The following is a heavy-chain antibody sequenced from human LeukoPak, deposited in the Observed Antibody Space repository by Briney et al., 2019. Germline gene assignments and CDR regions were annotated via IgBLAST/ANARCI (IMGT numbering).Heavy chain of an antibody. CDR2: ISGSGGST. CDR3: AKVTRITYYFDY. V-gene: IGHV3-23*01. CDR1: GFTFSSYA. Sequence: GGSLRLSCAASGFTFSSYAMSWVRQAPGKGLEWVSAISGSGGSTYYADSVKGRFTISRDNSKTTLYLQMNSLRAEDTAVYYCAKVTRITYYFDYWGQGTLVTVSS. D-gene: IGHD1-20*01. J-gene: IGHJ4*02.